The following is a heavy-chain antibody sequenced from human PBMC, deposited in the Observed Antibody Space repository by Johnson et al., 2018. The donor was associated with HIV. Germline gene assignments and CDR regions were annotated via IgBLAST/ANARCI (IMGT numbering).Heavy chain of an antibody. CDR2: ISYDGSNK. J-gene: IGHJ3*02. V-gene: IGHV3-30*04. CDR3: ARDGTWELHRHAFDI. CDR1: GFIFSSYA. D-gene: IGHD1-26*01. Sequence: QMLLVESGGGVVQPGRSLRLSCAASGFIFSSYAMHWVRQAPGKGLEWVAVISYDGSNKYYADSVKGRFTISRDNSKNTLYLQMNSLRAEDTAVYYCARDGTWELHRHAFDIWGQGTMVTVSS.